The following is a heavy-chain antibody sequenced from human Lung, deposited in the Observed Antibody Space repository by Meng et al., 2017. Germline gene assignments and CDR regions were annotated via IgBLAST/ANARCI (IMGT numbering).Heavy chain of an antibody. CDR3: ARGPTTMAHDFDY. V-gene: IGHV4-34*01. CDR1: GGSFSDYY. D-gene: IGHD4-11*01. J-gene: IGHJ4*02. CDR2: INHSGST. Sequence: QVLLLHWGGVLVKTWETLSLTCVVSGGSFSDYYWSWIRHPPGKGLEWIGEINHSGSTNYNPSLESRATISVDTSQNNLSLKLSSVTAADSAVYYCARGPTTMAHDFDYWGQGTLVTVSS.